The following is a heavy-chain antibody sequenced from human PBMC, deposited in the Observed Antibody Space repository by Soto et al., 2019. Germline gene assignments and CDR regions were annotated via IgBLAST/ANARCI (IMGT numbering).Heavy chain of an antibody. CDR2: IWYDGSKT. CDR3: ARDRSAGDYFYYGMDV. CDR1: GMTFNRNG. Sequence: GVSLRLSCAASGMTFNRNGVHWVRQAPGKGLEGVAVIWYDGSKTAYSDSVKGRFTISRDNAKNTLYLQMNSVRDEDTAIYYCARDRSAGDYFYYGMDVWGQGTTVTVSS. V-gene: IGHV3-33*01. J-gene: IGHJ6*02. D-gene: IGHD1-1*01.